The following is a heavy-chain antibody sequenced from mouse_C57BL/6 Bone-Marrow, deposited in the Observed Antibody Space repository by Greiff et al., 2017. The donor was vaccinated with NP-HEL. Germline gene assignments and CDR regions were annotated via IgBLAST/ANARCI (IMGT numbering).Heavy chain of an antibody. V-gene: IGHV1-82*01. CDR2: IYPGDGDT. Sequence: VQRVESGPELVKPGASVKISCKASGYAFSSSWMNWVKQRPGKGLEWIGRIYPGDGDTNYNGKFKGKATLTADKSSSTAYMQLSSLTSEDSAVYFCARLWLDYWGQGTTLTVSS. CDR1: GYAFSSSW. J-gene: IGHJ2*01. CDR3: ARLWLDY.